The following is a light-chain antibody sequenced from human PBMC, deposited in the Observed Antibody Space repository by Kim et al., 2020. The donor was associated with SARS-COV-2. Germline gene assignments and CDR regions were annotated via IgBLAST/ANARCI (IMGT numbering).Light chain of an antibody. V-gene: IGKV1-27*01. CDR2: AAS. J-gene: IGKJ1*01. CDR1: QDISNN. CDR3: QSYNRAPWT. Sequence: ESVGDRVSITCRASQDISNNLAWFQHKPGKAPKLLIYAASALHSEVPSRFSGSGSGTDFTLTISNLQPEDVATFYCQSYNRAPWTFGQGTKVDIK.